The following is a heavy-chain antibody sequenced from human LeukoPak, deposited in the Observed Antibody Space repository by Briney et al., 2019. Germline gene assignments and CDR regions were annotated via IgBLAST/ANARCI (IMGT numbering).Heavy chain of an antibody. V-gene: IGHV3-30*04. CDR2: ISYDGSNK. CDR1: GFTFSSYA. D-gene: IGHD3-10*01. J-gene: IGHJ4*02. Sequence: GGSLRLSCAASGFTFSSYAMHWVRQAPGKGLEWVALISYDGSNKYYADSVKGRFTISRDNSKNTLYLQMNSLRAEDTAVYYCVRGDASMVRGIPIDYWGQGTLVTVSS. CDR3: VRGDASMVRGIPIDY.